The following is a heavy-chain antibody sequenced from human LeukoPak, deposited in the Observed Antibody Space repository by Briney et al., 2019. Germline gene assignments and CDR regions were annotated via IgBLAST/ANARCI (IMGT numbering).Heavy chain of an antibody. D-gene: IGHD3-3*01. CDR1: GFTFRSYA. Sequence: PGGSLRLSCVASGFTFRSYAMDWVRPAPGKGLEWVSAIRRNGGSTYSADSVKGRFTISRDTSKNTLYLQMNSLRGEDTAVYYCAAAYFGVDQYYYGMDVWGQGTTVTVSS. CDR2: IRRNGGST. J-gene: IGHJ6*02. V-gene: IGHV3-23*01. CDR3: AAAYFGVDQYYYGMDV.